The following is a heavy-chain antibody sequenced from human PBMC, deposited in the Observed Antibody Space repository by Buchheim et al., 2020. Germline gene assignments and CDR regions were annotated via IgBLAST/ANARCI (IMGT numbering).Heavy chain of an antibody. J-gene: IGHJ4*02. CDR2: IYYSGST. CDR1: GDSMSNYY. CDR3: ARDRRSGVLVSTYFDY. D-gene: IGHD3-3*02. V-gene: IGHV4-59*12. Sequence: QVQLQESGPGLVKSSETLSLTCTVSGDSMSNYYWSWIRQPPGKGLEWIGYIYYSGSTSYNPSLKSRVTMSVDTSKNQFSLKLSSVTAADTAVYYCARDRRSGVLVSTYFDYWGQGTL.